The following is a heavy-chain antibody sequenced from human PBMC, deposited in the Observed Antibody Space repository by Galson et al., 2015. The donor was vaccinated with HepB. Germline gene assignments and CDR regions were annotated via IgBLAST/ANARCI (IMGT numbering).Heavy chain of an antibody. CDR3: ARGDFDCGGDCYLFDY. V-gene: IGHV4-39*01. Sequence: SETLSLTCTVSGGSISSSSYYWGWIRQPPGKGLEWIGSIYYSGSTYYNPSLKSRVTISVDTSKNQFSLKLSSVTAADTAVYYCARGDFDCGGDCYLFDYWGQGTLVTVSS. CDR1: GGSISSSSYY. D-gene: IGHD2-21*02. CDR2: IYYSGST. J-gene: IGHJ4*02.